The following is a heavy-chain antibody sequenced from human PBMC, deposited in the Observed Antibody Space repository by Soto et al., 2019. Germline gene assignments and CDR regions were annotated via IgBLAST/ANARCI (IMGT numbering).Heavy chain of an antibody. CDR1: GFTFSSYA. CDR3: AKVRGGVDY. D-gene: IGHD3-16*01. J-gene: IGHJ4*02. V-gene: IGHV3-23*01. Sequence: PVGSLRVSCAASGFTFSSYAMSWVRQAPGKGLEWVSAISGSGGSTYYADSVKGRFTISRDDSKNTLYLQMNSLRAEDTAVYYCAKVRGGVDYWGQGTLVTVSS. CDR2: ISGSGGST.